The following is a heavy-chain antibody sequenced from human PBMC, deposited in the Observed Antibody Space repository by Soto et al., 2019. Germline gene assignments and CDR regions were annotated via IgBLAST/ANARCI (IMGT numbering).Heavy chain of an antibody. D-gene: IGHD6-19*01. J-gene: IGHJ6*02. CDR1: GGSFSGYY. V-gene: IGHV4-34*01. CDR2: INHSGST. CDR3: ARGKITVAGKFYYYYYGMDV. Sequence: SETLSLTCAVYGGSFSGYYWSWIRQPPGKGLEWIGEINHSGSTNYNPSLKSRVTISVDTSKNQFSLKLSSVTAADTAVYYCARGKITVAGKFYYYYYGMDVWGQGTTVTVSS.